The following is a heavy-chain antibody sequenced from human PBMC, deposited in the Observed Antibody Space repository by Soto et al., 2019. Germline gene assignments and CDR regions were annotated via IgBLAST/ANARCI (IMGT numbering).Heavy chain of an antibody. Sequence: GGSLRLSCAASGFTVSSNYMSWVRQAPGKGLEWVSVIYSGGRTYYADSVKGRFTISRHNSKNTLYLQMNSLRAEDTAVYYCARDRYIVVVPAAMPSGYYYMDVWGKGTTVTVSS. CDR3: ARDRYIVVVPAAMPSGYYYMDV. D-gene: IGHD2-2*01. CDR2: IYSGGRT. J-gene: IGHJ6*03. CDR1: GFTVSSNY. V-gene: IGHV3-53*04.